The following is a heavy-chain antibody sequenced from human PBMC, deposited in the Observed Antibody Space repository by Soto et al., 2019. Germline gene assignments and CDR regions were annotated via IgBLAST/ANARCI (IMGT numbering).Heavy chain of an antibody. CDR1: GFTFSSAW. V-gene: IGHV3-15*01. J-gene: IGHJ6*02. D-gene: IGHD2-2*01. CDR3: TTLSYLYYDGMDV. Sequence: GGSLRLSCEASGFTFSSAWMNWVRQGPGKGLEWLGRIKSKVDGGTADYVAATKGRFSISRDDLKNMLYLQMNSLKPDDTAVYYCTTLSYLYYDGMDVWGQGTTVTVSS. CDR2: IKSKVDGGTA.